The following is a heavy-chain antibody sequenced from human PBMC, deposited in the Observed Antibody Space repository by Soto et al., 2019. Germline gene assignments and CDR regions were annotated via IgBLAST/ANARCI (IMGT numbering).Heavy chain of an antibody. Sequence: ASVKVSCKASGYTSTSYDINWVRQATGQGLEWMGWMNPNSGNTGYAQKFQGRVTMTRNTSISTAYMELSSLRSEDTAVYYCAASGWYGGNWFDPWGQGTLVTVSS. CDR2: MNPNSGNT. CDR1: GYTSTSYD. J-gene: IGHJ5*02. CDR3: AASGWYGGNWFDP. D-gene: IGHD6-19*01. V-gene: IGHV1-8*01.